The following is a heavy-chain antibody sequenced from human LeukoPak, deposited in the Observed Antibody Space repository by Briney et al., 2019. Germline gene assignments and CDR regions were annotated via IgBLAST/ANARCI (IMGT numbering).Heavy chain of an antibody. CDR2: ISYDGSNK. J-gene: IGHJ4*02. Sequence: GGSLRLSCAASGFTFSSYAMHWVRQAPGKGLEWVAVISYDGSNKYYADSVKGRFTISRDNSKNTLYLQMNSLRAEDTAVYYCARLGPGRYDSGGYEDYWGQGTLVTVSS. D-gene: IGHD3-22*01. CDR1: GFTFSSYA. CDR3: ARLGPGRYDSGGYEDY. V-gene: IGHV3-30-3*01.